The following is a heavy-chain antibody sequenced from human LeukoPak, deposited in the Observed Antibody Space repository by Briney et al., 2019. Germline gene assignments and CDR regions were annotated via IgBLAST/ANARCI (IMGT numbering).Heavy chain of an antibody. J-gene: IGHJ4*02. Sequence: PSETQSLTCPVSGGSISTYYWSWIRQPPGKGLEWIGYIYNSGSTNYNPSLKSRVTISVDTSKNQFPLKLSSVTAADTAVYYCARGRDDYGDSSRPFDYWGQGTLVTVPS. V-gene: IGHV4-59*12. CDR2: IYNSGST. D-gene: IGHD4-17*01. CDR1: GGSISTYY. CDR3: ARGRDDYGDSSRPFDY.